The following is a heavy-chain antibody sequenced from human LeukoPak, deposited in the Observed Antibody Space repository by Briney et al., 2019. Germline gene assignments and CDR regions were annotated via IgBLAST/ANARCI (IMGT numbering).Heavy chain of an antibody. CDR2: INPNSGGT. V-gene: IGHV1-2*02. Sequence: ASVKVSCKASGYTFTGYYMHWVRQSPGHGREWMGWINPNSGGTNYAQKFQGRVTMTRDTSITTAYMELSRLRSDDTAVYYCARSGGYCSSRSGYAFDIWGQGTMVTVSS. CDR1: GYTFTGYY. D-gene: IGHD2-2*01. J-gene: IGHJ3*02. CDR3: ARSGGYCSSRSGYAFDI.